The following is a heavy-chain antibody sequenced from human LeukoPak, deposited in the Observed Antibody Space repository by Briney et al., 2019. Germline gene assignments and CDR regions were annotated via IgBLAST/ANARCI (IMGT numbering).Heavy chain of an antibody. V-gene: IGHV3-48*04. CDR2: ISASSSVR. CDR1: GFTFNGYS. D-gene: IGHD1-26*01. Sequence: GGSLRLSCTASGFTFNGYSLNWVRHAPGTGLEWVSFISASSSVRYYADSVKGRFTISRDNAKNSLYLQMSSLRAEDTAVYYCARDRGGSYSEIDYWGQGTLVTVSS. J-gene: IGHJ4*02. CDR3: ARDRGGSYSEIDY.